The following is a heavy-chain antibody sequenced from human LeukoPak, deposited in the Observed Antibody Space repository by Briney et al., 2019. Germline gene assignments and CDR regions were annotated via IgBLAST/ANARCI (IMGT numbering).Heavy chain of an antibody. D-gene: IGHD1-7*01. V-gene: IGHV3-23*01. Sequence: GGSLRLSCAASGFTFSSYAMSWARQAPGKGLEWVSGISGSGGSTYYADSVKGRFTISRDNSKNTLYLQMNSLRAEDTAVYYCAKGPQTTYYYYMDVWVKGTTVTVSS. CDR1: GFTFSSYA. J-gene: IGHJ6*03. CDR3: AKGPQTTYYYYMDV. CDR2: ISGSGGST.